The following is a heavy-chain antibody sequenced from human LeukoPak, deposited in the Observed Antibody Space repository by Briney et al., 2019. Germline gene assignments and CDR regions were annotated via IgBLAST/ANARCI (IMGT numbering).Heavy chain of an antibody. J-gene: IGHJ4*02. CDR2: ISSSGSTI. D-gene: IGHD4/OR15-4a*01. V-gene: IGHV3-11*04. CDR3: ARDDLSANPDY. CDR1: GFTFSDYY. Sequence: EGSLRLSCAASGFTFSDYYMSWIRQAPGKGLEWASYISSSGSTIYYADSVKGRFTISRDNAKNSLYLQMNSLRAEDTAVYYCARDDLSANPDYWGQGTLVTVSS.